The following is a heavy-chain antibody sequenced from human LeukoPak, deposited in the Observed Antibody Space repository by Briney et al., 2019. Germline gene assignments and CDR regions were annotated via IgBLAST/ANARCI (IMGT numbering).Heavy chain of an antibody. CDR3: ARGATAGRFSLRPTGAYYMDV. CDR1: GYTFTGYY. CDR2: INPNNGGT. Sequence: ASVKVSCKASGYTFTGYYMHWVRQAPGQGLEWMGWINPNNGGTNCAQKFQGRVTMTRDTSINTAYMELSSLRSDDTAVYYCARGATAGRFSLRPTGAYYMDVWGKGTTVTVSS. D-gene: IGHD6-13*01. V-gene: IGHV1-2*02. J-gene: IGHJ6*03.